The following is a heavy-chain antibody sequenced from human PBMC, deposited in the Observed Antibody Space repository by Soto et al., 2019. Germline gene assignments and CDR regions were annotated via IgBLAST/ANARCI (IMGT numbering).Heavy chain of an antibody. CDR2: INHSGST. J-gene: IGHJ5*02. CDR3: ARRAVVAVTGSLDNWLDP. CDR1: GGNFSGYY. Sequence: SETLSLTCAVYGGNFSGYYWSWIRKTPGKGLEWIGEINHSGSTNYNPSLKSRVTISVDTSRNQFSLKVNSVTAADTAMYYCARRAVVAVTGSLDNWLDPWGQGILVTVSS. D-gene: IGHD2-21*01. V-gene: IGHV4-34*01.